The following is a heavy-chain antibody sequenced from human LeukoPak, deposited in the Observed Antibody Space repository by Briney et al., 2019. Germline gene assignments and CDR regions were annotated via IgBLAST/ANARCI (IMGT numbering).Heavy chain of an antibody. CDR1: GGSISSYY. D-gene: IGHD3-10*01. Sequence: SETLSLTCTVSGGSISSYYWGWIRQPPGKGLEWIGSIYYSGSTYYNPSLKSRVTISVDTSKNQFSLKLSSVTAADTAVYYCARDLKWFGEPKYNWFDPWGQGTLVTVSS. V-gene: IGHV4-39*07. J-gene: IGHJ5*02. CDR2: IYYSGST. CDR3: ARDLKWFGEPKYNWFDP.